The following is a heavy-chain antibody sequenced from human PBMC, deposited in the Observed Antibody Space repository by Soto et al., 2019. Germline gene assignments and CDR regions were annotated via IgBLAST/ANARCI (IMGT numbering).Heavy chain of an antibody. J-gene: IGHJ6*02. CDR2: ISSSSSYI. CDR3: ARGLYPFDSSSWGIFYYYYGMDV. Sequence: PGGSLRLSCAASGFTFSSYSMNWVRQAPGKGLEWVSSISSSSSYIYYADSVKGRFTISRDNAKNSLYLQTNSLRAEDTAVYYCARGLYPFDSSSWGIFYYYYGMDVWGQGTTVTVSS. CDR1: GFTFSSYS. D-gene: IGHD6-13*01. V-gene: IGHV3-21*01.